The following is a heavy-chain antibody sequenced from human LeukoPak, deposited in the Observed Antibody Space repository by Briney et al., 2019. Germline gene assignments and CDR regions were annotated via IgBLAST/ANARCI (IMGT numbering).Heavy chain of an antibody. D-gene: IGHD4-17*01. Sequence: SETLSLTCTVSGGSISTYYWSWIRQPPGKGLEWIGYIYYSGSTNYNPSLKSRVTISVDTSKNQFSLKLSSVTAADTAVYYCARDSYGDYFDYWGQGTLVTVSS. CDR2: IYYSGST. V-gene: IGHV4-59*01. CDR3: ARDSYGDYFDY. CDR1: GGSISTYY. J-gene: IGHJ4*02.